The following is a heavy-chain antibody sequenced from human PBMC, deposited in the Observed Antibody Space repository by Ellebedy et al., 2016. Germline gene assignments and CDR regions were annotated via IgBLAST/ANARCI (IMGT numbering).Heavy chain of an antibody. J-gene: IGHJ4*02. CDR1: GFIVSSNY. CDR2: LYSGGTI. CDR3: AKGNAVPGPEPLDF. Sequence: GESLKISCAASGFIVSSNYMSWVRQAPGKGLEWVSTLYSGGTILYADSVKGRFTISRDNSKNTQYLQMNSLTVEDTAVYYCAKGNAVPGPEPLDFWGQGTLVTVSS. V-gene: IGHV3-66*01. D-gene: IGHD6-19*01.